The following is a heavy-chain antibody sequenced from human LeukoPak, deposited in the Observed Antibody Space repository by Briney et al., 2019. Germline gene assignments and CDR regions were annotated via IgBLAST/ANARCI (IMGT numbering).Heavy chain of an antibody. J-gene: IGHJ4*02. D-gene: IGHD5-18*01. CDR1: GFTFSSYW. Sequence: GGSLRLSCAASGFTFSSYWMHWVRQAPGKGLELVSGINSDGSSAGYADSVKGHFTISRDNAKNTLYLQMNSLRAEDTAVYYCARGRGYSYGYQEYWGQGTLVTVSS. CDR3: ARGRGYSYGYQEY. V-gene: IGHV3-74*01. CDR2: INSDGSSA.